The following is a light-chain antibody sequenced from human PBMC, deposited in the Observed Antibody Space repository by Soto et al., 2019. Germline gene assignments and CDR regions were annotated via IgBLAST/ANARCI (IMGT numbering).Light chain of an antibody. V-gene: IGKV3-15*01. J-gene: IGKJ1*01. CDR3: EQYNNWPRT. CDR1: QSVSSN. CDR2: GAS. Sequence: ESVLTQSPGSISLSPGERATLSCRASQSVSSNLAWYQQKPGQAPRLLIYGASTRATGIPARFSGSGSGTEFTLTISILESGDFAVYYCEQYNNWPRTFGQGTKVDIK.